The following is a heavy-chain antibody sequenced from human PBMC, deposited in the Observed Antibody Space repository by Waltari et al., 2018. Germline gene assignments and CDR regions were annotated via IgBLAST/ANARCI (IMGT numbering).Heavy chain of an antibody. V-gene: IGHV1-69*10. CDR3: ARGPYYHDGPSYSPSPDPDLL. D-gene: IGHD3-22*01. CDR1: GGTFNNFV. CDR2: IIPFFGEP. Sequence: QVQLVQSGSEVKKPGSSVKVSCKASGGTFNNFVFSWVRQAPGQGLEWMGGIIPFFGEPNYARKFQGKVTITADKSTRTAYMELHTLRSEDTAVYYCARGPYYHDGPSYSPSPDPDLLWGQGTLVTVSS. J-gene: IGHJ4*02.